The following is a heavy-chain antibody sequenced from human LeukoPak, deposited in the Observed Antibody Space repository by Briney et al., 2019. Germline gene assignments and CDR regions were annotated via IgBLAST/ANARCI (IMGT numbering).Heavy chain of an antibody. J-gene: IGHJ4*02. V-gene: IGHV1-8*02. CDR3: ARGLGTYDSSELTWPMISF. Sequence: ASVKVSCKASGGTFSSYAISWVRQATGQGLEWMGWMNPNSGDTAYAQKFQGRITMTRSTSINTAYMELSSLRSEDTAVYYCARGLGTYDSSELTWPMISFWGQGTLVTVSS. CDR2: MNPNSGDT. CDR1: GGTFSSYA. D-gene: IGHD3-22*01.